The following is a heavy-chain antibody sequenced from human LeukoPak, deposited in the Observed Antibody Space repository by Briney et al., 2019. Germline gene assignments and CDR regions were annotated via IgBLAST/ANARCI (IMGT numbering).Heavy chain of an antibody. J-gene: IGHJ4*02. Sequence: GGSLRLSCTASGFTFSTYTMNWVRQAPGKGLEWVSSISSSSYYICYADSVKGRFTISRDNAKNSLFLRMNSLRAEDTAVYYCGAAYSGSSPFDYWGQGTLVTVSS. CDR1: GFTFSTYT. CDR3: GAAYSGSSPFDY. D-gene: IGHD1-26*01. CDR2: ISSSSYYI. V-gene: IGHV3-21*01.